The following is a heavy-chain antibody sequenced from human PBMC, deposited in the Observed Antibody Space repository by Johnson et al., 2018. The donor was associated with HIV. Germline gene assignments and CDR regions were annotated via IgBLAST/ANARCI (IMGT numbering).Heavy chain of an antibody. CDR2: IYSGGST. J-gene: IGHJ3*02. V-gene: IGHV3-53*01. CDR1: GFTVSSNY. D-gene: IGHD5-18*01. Sequence: VQLVESGGGLIQPGGSLRLSCAASGFTVSSNYMSCARRDPAKGQEWVAVIYSGGSTYYADTVKGGVTISRDNSKNTLYLQRNSRRAEETAVYYCAREVAIGYSYGYLIGAFDIWGQGTMVTVSS. CDR3: AREVAIGYSYGYLIGAFDI.